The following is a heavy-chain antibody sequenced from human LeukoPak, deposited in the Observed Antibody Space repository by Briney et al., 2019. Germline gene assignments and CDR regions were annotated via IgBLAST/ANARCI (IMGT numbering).Heavy chain of an antibody. J-gene: IGHJ3*02. Sequence: GGSLRLSCAASGLTLSSYAVSWVRQSPGRGLEWVSGISGSDLRTYYPDSVKGRFTISRDDSKNTLYLHMNSLRAEDTALYYCAKALGPRRYCSENRCDFALDAFHIWGQGTMVTVSS. CDR2: ISGSDLRT. V-gene: IGHV3-23*01. D-gene: IGHD2-15*01. CDR1: GLTLSSYA. CDR3: AKALGPRRYCSENRCDFALDAFHI.